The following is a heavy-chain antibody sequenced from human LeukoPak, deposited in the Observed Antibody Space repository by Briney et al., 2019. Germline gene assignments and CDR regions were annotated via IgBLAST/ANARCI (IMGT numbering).Heavy chain of an antibody. CDR1: GGSISSYY. CDR3: AATGPTLLWFGEEYYYGMDV. Sequence: PETLSLTCTVSGGSISSYYWSWIRQPAGKGLEWIGRIHTSGSTNYNPSLKSRVTMSVDTSKNQFSLKLSSVTAADTAVYYCAATGPTLLWFGEEYYYGMDVWGQGTTVTVSS. D-gene: IGHD3-10*01. V-gene: IGHV4-4*07. CDR2: IHTSGST. J-gene: IGHJ6*02.